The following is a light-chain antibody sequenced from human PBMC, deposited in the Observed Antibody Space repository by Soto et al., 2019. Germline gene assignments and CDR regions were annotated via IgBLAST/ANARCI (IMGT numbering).Light chain of an antibody. CDR2: DAS. Sequence: EIVLTQSPGTLSLSPGERATLSCRASQSVSSSYLAWYQQKPGQAPRRLIYDASNRATGIPDRFSGSGSGTDFTLTIGRLEPEDLAVYYCQQYDSSPRTFGQGTKVDIK. V-gene: IGKV3-20*01. CDR3: QQYDSSPRT. CDR1: QSVSSSY. J-gene: IGKJ1*01.